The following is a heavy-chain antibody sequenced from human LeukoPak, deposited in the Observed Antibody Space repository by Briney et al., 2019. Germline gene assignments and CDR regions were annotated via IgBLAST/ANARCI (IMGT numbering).Heavy chain of an antibody. CDR1: GFTFNTDA. Sequence: GGSLRLSCAASGFTFNTDAMNWVRQAPGKGLEWVSGISGSGIRTYFADSVKGRFSISRDNSKNTLFLQMNNLRVEDTAVYYCAKAPSWAVAGAALDYWGQGTLAIVSA. CDR2: ISGSGIRT. J-gene: IGHJ4*02. D-gene: IGHD6-19*01. CDR3: AKAPSWAVAGAALDY. V-gene: IGHV3-23*01.